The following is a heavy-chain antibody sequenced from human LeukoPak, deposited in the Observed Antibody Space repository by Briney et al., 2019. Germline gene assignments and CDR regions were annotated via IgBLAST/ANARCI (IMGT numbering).Heavy chain of an antibody. Sequence: PGRSLRLSCAASGFTFDDYAMHWVLQAPGKGLEWVSGISWNSGSIGYADSVKGRFTISRDNAKNSLYLQMNSLRAEDTALYYCAKTLREYYDILAGTVFDYWGQGTLVTGSS. CDR1: GFTFDDYA. V-gene: IGHV3-9*01. D-gene: IGHD3-9*01. CDR2: ISWNSGSI. J-gene: IGHJ4*02. CDR3: AKTLREYYDILAGTVFDY.